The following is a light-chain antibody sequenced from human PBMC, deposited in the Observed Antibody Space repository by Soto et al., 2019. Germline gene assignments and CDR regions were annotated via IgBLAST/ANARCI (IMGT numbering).Light chain of an antibody. CDR2: GAS. CDR3: QQYNHWPPYT. V-gene: IGKV3-15*01. J-gene: IGKJ2*01. Sequence: EVVLTQSPATLSLSPGERATLSCRASQSVNVNLAWHQQKPGQPPRLLIYGASTMAAGVPARFTGSGSGTEFTLTISSLQSDDFAVYYCQQYNHWPPYTFGQGTKLEIK. CDR1: QSVNVN.